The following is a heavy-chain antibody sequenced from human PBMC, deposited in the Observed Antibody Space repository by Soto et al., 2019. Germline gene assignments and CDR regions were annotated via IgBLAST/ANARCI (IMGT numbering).Heavy chain of an antibody. D-gene: IGHD2-2*02. CDR2: IWDDGSNK. J-gene: IGHJ3*02. V-gene: IGHV3-33*01. CDR3: ARDRKGYCSSTSCYSGAFDI. CDR1: GFTFSSYG. Sequence: QVQLVESGGGVVQPGRSLRLSCAASGFTFSSYGMHWVRQAPGKGLEWVAVIWDDGSNKYYADSVKGRFTISRDNSKNTLYLQMNSLRAEDTAVYYCARDRKGYCSSTSCYSGAFDIWGQGTMVTVSS.